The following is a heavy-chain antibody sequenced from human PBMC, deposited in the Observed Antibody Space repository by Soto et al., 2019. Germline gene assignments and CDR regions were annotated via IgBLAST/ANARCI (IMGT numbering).Heavy chain of an antibody. J-gene: IGHJ5*02. V-gene: IGHV2-5*01. Sequence: QITLKESGPTLVKPTQTLTLTCTFSGFSLSTSGVGVGWIRQPPGKALEWLALIYWNDDKRYSPSLKSRLTITKDTSKNQVVLTMTNMDPVDTATYYCAHRRYYYDSSGYYSVTQGLGWFDPWGQGTLVTVSS. CDR3: AHRRYYYDSSGYYSVTQGLGWFDP. D-gene: IGHD3-22*01. CDR2: IYWNDDK. CDR1: GFSLSTSGVG.